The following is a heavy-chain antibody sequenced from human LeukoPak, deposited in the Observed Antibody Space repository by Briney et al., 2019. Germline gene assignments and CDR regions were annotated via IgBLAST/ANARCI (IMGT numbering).Heavy chain of an antibody. J-gene: IGHJ4*02. D-gene: IGHD2-2*01. CDR2: IIPIFGTA. Sequence: SVKVSCKASGGTFSSYAISWVRQAPGQGLGWMGGIIPIFGTANYAQKFQGRVTITADESTSTAYMELSSLRAEDTAVYYCARNRVVVPAAAFDYWGQGTQVTVSS. CDR1: GGTFSSYA. CDR3: ARNRVVVPAAAFDY. V-gene: IGHV1-69*13.